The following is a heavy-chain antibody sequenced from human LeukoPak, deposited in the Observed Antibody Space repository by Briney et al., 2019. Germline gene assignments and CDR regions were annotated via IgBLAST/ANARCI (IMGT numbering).Heavy chain of an antibody. CDR1: GGSISSHY. CDR2: IYYSGST. D-gene: IGHD3-3*01. V-gene: IGHV4-59*08. Sequence: SETLSLTCTVSGGSISSHYWSWIRQPPGKGLEWIGYIYYSGSTTYTPSLKSRVTISLDTSKNQFSLKLSSVTAADTAVYYCARFKYDFWSGSRSYYFYGMDVWGQGTTVTVSS. CDR3: ARFKYDFWSGSRSYYFYGMDV. J-gene: IGHJ6*02.